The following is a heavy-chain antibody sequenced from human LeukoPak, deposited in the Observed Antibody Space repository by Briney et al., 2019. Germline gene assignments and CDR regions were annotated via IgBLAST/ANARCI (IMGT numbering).Heavy chain of an antibody. Sequence: PSETLSLTCAVSGGSISSYYWSWIRQPPGKGLEWIGYIYYSGSTNYNPSLKSRVTISVDTSKNQFSLKLSSVTAADTAVYYCARVGRDGYSWGQGTLVTVSS. CDR3: ARVGRDGYS. V-gene: IGHV4-59*01. J-gene: IGHJ4*02. CDR2: IYYSGST. CDR1: GGSISSYY. D-gene: IGHD5-24*01.